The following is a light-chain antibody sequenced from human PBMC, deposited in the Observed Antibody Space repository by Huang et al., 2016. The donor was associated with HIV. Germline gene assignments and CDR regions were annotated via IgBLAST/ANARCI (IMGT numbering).Light chain of an antibody. V-gene: IGKV1-8*01. Sequence: AIRITQSPSSLSASTGDRVTITCRASQGSSSYLAWYQQEPGRAPRLLIYAASTLQSGVPARFSGSGSGADFTLTISGLQSEDFATYYCQQYYTYPRTFGQGTKLEIK. CDR1: QGSSSY. J-gene: IGKJ1*01. CDR2: AAS. CDR3: QQYYTYPRT.